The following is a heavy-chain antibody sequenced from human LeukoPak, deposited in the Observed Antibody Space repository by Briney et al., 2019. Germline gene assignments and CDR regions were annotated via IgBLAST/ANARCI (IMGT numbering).Heavy chain of an antibody. V-gene: IGHV3-53*01. CDR1: GFTVSSNY. Sequence: GGSLRLSCAASGFTVSSNYMSWVRQAPGKGLEGVSVIYSGGSTSYADSVKGRFTISRDNSKNTLYLQMNSLRAEDTAVYYCAREGPSYYDSSGYYYSSGDAFDIWGQGTMVTVSS. J-gene: IGHJ3*02. CDR2: IYSGGST. CDR3: AREGPSYYDSSGYYYSSGDAFDI. D-gene: IGHD3-22*01.